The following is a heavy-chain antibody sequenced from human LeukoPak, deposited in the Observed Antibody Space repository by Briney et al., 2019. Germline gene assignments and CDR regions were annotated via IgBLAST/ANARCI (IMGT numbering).Heavy chain of an antibody. CDR3: ARDLAAAY. CDR2: ISSSGTI. D-gene: IGHD6-13*01. J-gene: IGHJ4*02. Sequence: GGSLRLSCAASGFSFNSYSMNWVRQAPGKGLEWVSYISSSGTIYYADSVKGRFTISGDNAKNSLYLQMNNLRAEDTAVYYCARDLAAAYWGQGTLVTVSS. CDR1: GFSFNSYS. V-gene: IGHV3-48*01.